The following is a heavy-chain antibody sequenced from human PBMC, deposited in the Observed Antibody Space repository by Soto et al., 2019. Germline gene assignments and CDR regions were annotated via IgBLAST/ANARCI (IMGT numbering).Heavy chain of an antibody. D-gene: IGHD1-1*01. Sequence: QLQLQESGSGLVKPSQTLSLTCAVSGGSISSGGYSWSWIRQPPGKGLEWIGYIYHSGSTYYNPSRNSRXXIXVXXSKNQFSRQVRSVTAADTAVYYCASSRAVPYCFDYWGQGTLVTVSS. J-gene: IGHJ4*02. CDR2: IYHSGST. CDR1: GGSISSGGYS. CDR3: ASSRAVPYCFDY. V-gene: IGHV4-30-2*01.